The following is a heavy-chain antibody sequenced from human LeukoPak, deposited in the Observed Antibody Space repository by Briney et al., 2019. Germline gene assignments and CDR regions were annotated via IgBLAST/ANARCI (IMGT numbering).Heavy chain of an antibody. CDR2: ISGSGGST. Sequence: GGSLILSCAASGFTFSSFAMNWVRQAPGKGLEWVSAISGSGGSTYYADSAKGRFTISRDNSKNTLYLQMNSLRAEDTAVYYCAKEGVWGSYRYNFDYWGQGTLVTVSS. CDR3: AKEGVWGSYRYNFDY. CDR1: GFTFSSFA. V-gene: IGHV3-23*01. D-gene: IGHD3-16*02. J-gene: IGHJ4*02.